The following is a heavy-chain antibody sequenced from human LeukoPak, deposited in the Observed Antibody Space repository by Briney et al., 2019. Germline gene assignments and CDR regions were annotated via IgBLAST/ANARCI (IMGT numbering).Heavy chain of an antibody. CDR3: ARLTNYYFDY. J-gene: IGHJ4*02. Sequence: SETLSLTCSVSGGSISSSNYYWGWTRQPPGKGLEWIGSIYYSGSTYYNSSLKSRVTISVDTPKNQFSLKLSSVTAADTAVYYCARLTNYYFDYWGQGTLVSVSS. D-gene: IGHD3-9*01. CDR2: IYYSGST. V-gene: IGHV4-39*01. CDR1: GGSISSSNYY.